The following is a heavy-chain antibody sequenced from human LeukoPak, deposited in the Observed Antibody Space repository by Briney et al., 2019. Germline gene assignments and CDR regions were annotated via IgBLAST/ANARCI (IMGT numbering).Heavy chain of an antibody. D-gene: IGHD2-2*01. CDR2: INHSGST. J-gene: IGHJ5*02. CDR1: GGSFSGYY. V-gene: IGHV4-34*01. CDR3: ARGLLSRSIYWFDP. Sequence: SETLSLTCAGYGGSFSGYYWNWIRHPPGKGLEWIGEINHSGSTNYNPSLKSRVTMSVDTSKNQFSLKLTSVTAADTAVYYCARGLLSRSIYWFDPWGQGTLVTVSS.